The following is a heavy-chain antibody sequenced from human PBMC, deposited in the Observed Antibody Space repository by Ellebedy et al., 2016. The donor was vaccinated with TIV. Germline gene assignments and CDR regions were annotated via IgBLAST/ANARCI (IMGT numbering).Heavy chain of an antibody. CDR2: IYYSGST. Sequence: MPSETLSLTCTVSGGSISSGGYYWSWIRQHPGKGLEWIGYIYYSGSTYYNPSLKIRVTISVDTSKNQFSLKLSSVTAADTAAYYCARGRYSGYDSADYWGQGTLVTVSS. J-gene: IGHJ4*02. D-gene: IGHD5-12*01. V-gene: IGHV4-31*03. CDR3: ARGRYSGYDSADY. CDR1: GGSISSGGYY.